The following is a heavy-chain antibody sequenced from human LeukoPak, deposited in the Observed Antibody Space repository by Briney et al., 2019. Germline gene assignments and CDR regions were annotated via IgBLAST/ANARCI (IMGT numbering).Heavy chain of an antibody. Sequence: GGSLRLSCAASGFTFSSYAMSWVRQAPGKGLEWVSSISSSSSYIYYADSVKGRFTISRDNAKNSLYLQMNSLRAEDTAVYYCARDRWGDYPSDAFDIWGQGTMVTVSS. J-gene: IGHJ3*02. D-gene: IGHD4-17*01. V-gene: IGHV3-21*01. CDR3: ARDRWGDYPSDAFDI. CDR2: ISSSSSYI. CDR1: GFTFSSYA.